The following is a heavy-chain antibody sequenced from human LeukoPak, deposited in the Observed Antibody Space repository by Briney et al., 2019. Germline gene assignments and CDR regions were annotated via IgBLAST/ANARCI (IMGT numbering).Heavy chain of an antibody. V-gene: IGHV1-18*01. CDR2: ISTYNGYT. D-gene: IGHD1-26*01. Sequence: ASVKVSCKASGYTFTSYGINWVRQAPGQGLECMGWISTYNGYTNYAQNLQGRVTMTTDTSASTVYLELRSPRSDDTAVYYCARTPPPTIVGAHYFDYWGQGTLVTVSS. J-gene: IGHJ4*02. CDR3: ARTPPPTIVGAHYFDY. CDR1: GYTFTSYG.